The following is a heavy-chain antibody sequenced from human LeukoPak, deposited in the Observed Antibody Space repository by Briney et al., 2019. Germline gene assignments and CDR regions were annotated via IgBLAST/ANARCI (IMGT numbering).Heavy chain of an antibody. J-gene: IGHJ4*02. CDR2: INHSGTT. Sequence: SETLSLTCAVYGESFSGYYWNWIRQPPGKGLEWIVEINHSGTTNYNPSLKSRVTISVDTSKNQFFLKRSSVTAADAAVYCCARGRDPYWGRGTLVTVSP. V-gene: IGHV4-34*01. D-gene: IGHD5-24*01. CDR3: ARGRDPY. CDR1: GESFSGYY.